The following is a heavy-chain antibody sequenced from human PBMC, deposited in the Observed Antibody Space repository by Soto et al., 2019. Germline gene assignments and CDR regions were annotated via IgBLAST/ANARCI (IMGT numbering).Heavy chain of an antibody. V-gene: IGHV3-23*01. CDR3: AKGTTAQFYYFDY. D-gene: IGHD4-17*01. J-gene: IGHJ4*02. Sequence: HPGGSLRLSCXASGFTFSRHAMSWVRQAPGKGLEWVSGIRGDTGGTYYADSVTGRFTISRDNSKNTLYLQMNSLRAEDTAVYYCAKGTTAQFYYFDYWGQGTLVTVSS. CDR1: GFTFSRHA. CDR2: IRGDTGGT.